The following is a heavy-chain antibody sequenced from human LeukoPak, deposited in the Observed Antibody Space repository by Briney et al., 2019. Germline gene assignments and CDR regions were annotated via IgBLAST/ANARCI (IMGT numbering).Heavy chain of an antibody. CDR1: GYTFTGYY. CDR2: INPNSGGT. CDR3: ARGYCSSTSXYXFXX. Sequence: ASVKVSCKASGYTFTGYYMHWVRQAPGQGLEWMGWINPNSGGTNYAQKFQGRVTMTRYTSISTGYMEVSRLRSEDTAVYYCARGYCSSTSXYXFXXWGQXTLV. J-gene: IGHJ4*02. D-gene: IGHD2-2*01. V-gene: IGHV1-2*02.